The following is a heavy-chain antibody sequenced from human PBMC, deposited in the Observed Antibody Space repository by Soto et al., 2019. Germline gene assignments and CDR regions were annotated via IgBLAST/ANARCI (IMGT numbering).Heavy chain of an antibody. CDR1: GFTFSSYA. Sequence: GGSLRLSCAASGFTFSSYAMHWVRQAPGKGLEWVAVISYDGSNKYYADSVKGRFTISRDNSKNTLYLQMNSLRAEDTAVYYCARGVVPAAIRSYYYYGMDVWGQGTTVTVSS. D-gene: IGHD2-2*02. V-gene: IGHV3-30-3*01. CDR2: ISYDGSNK. J-gene: IGHJ6*02. CDR3: ARGVVPAAIRSYYYYGMDV.